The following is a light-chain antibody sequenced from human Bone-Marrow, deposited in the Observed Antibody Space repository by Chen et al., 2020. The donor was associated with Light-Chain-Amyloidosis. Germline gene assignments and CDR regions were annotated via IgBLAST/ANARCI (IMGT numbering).Light chain of an antibody. Sequence: EVVLTQYPATLSLSPGERATLSCRASQSVSSYLAWYQQKPGQAPRLLIYDASNRTTGIPARFSGSGSGTDFTLTISSLEPEDFALHYCHQRINWPRTFGQGTKVEIK. CDR1: QSVSSY. V-gene: IGKV3-11*01. J-gene: IGKJ1*01. CDR2: DAS. CDR3: HQRINWPRT.